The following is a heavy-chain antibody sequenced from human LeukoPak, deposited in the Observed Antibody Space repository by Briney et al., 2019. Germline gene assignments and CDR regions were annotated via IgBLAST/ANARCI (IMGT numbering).Heavy chain of an antibody. CDR3: AKVFEVRGARRPKDY. V-gene: IGHV3-30*18. CDR2: ISYDGGNK. D-gene: IGHD3-10*01. J-gene: IGHJ4*02. Sequence: GGSLRLSCAASGCTFSDYGMHWVRQAPGKGLEWVALISYDGGNKFYADSVRDRFTISRDNSKNTLFLQMNSLRIEDTAVYYCAKVFEVRGARRPKDYWGQGTLVIVSS. CDR1: GCTFSDYG.